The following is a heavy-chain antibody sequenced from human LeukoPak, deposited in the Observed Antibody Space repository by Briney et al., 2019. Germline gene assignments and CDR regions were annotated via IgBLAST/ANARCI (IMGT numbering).Heavy chain of an antibody. D-gene: IGHD5-18*01. Sequence: ASVKVSCKVSGYTLTELSMQWVRQAPGKGLEWMGGFDPEDGETIYAQKFQGRVTVTEDTSTDTAYMELSSLRSEDTAVYYCATSHSYGPWYFDHWGQGTLVTVSS. J-gene: IGHJ4*02. CDR3: ATSHSYGPWYFDH. V-gene: IGHV1-24*01. CDR2: FDPEDGET. CDR1: GYTLTELS.